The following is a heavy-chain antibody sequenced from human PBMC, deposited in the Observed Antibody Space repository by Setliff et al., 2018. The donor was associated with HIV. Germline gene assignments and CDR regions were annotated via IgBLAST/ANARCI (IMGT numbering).Heavy chain of an antibody. Sequence: SETLSLTCTVSGGSIFSHYWSWIRQPPWKGLEWIGYIYYSGSTNYNPSLKSRVTISVDTSKNQFSLKLSSVTAADTAVYYCASTGGYSYGFFDSWGQGALVTVSS. CDR2: IYYSGST. J-gene: IGHJ4*02. CDR3: ASTGGYSYGFFDS. V-gene: IGHV4-59*11. D-gene: IGHD5-18*01. CDR1: GGSIFSHY.